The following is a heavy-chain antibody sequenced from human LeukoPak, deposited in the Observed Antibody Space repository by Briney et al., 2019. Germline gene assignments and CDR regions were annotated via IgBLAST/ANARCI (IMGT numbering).Heavy chain of an antibody. CDR3: SRENGAFSPFGY. J-gene: IGHJ4*02. CDR2: IYNSEST. D-gene: IGHD2-8*01. Sequence: SETLSLTCTVSGGSISSYYWSWIRQPPGKGLEWIGYIYNSESTNYNPSLESRVTVSLDKSKNQLSLNLTSVTAADTAVYYCSRENGAFSPFGYWGQGTLVTVLS. CDR1: GGSISSYY. V-gene: IGHV4-59*12.